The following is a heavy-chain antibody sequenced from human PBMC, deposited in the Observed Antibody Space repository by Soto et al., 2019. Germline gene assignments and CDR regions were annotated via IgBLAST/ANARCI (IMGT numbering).Heavy chain of an antibody. J-gene: IGHJ4*02. V-gene: IGHV3-7*01. Sequence: GGSLGLSCAASGFVFSTYGMSWVRQAPGKGLEWVASIKQDGSEKYYVDSVKGRFTISRDNAKNSLFLQMNSLRAEDTAVYFCARLDCSRTSCPGFYFDYWGQGTLVTVSS. CDR2: IKQDGSEK. D-gene: IGHD2-2*01. CDR1: GFVFSTYG. CDR3: ARLDCSRTSCPGFYFDY.